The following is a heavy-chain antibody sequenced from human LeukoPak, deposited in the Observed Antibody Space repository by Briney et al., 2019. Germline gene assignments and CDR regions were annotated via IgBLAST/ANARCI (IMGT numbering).Heavy chain of an antibody. CDR3: ARVTGYYFYIDL. Sequence: RPGGSLRLSCGASGFIFDDYGMAGVRQAPGKGLEWVAGMNWNGDSRGYADSVKGRFTISRDNAKNSLQLQMSSLRPEDTAFYYCARVTGYYFYIDLWGNGTTVTVSS. V-gene: IGHV3-20*04. J-gene: IGHJ6*03. CDR1: GFIFDDYG. CDR2: MNWNGDSR.